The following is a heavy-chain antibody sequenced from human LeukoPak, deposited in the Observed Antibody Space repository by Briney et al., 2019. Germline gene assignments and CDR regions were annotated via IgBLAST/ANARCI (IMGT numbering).Heavy chain of an antibody. V-gene: IGHV4-59*01. D-gene: IGHD5-24*01. Sequence: SETLSLTCTVSGGSISSYYWSWIRQPPRKGLEWIGYVSYSGSTNYNPSLKSRVTVSVDTSKNQFSLKLSSVTAADTAVYYCARDVGGWLQFTLRGQGTLVTVSS. CDR2: VSYSGST. J-gene: IGHJ4*02. CDR1: GGSISSYY. CDR3: ARDVGGWLQFTL.